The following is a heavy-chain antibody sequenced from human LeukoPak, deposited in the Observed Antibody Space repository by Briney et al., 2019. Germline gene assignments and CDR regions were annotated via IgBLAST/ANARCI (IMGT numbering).Heavy chain of an antibody. V-gene: IGHV1-69*13. CDR2: IIPIFGTA. CDR1: GGTFSSYA. Sequence: GASVKVSCKASGGTFSSYAISWVRQAPGQGLEWMGGIIPIFGTANYAQEFQGRVTITADESTSTAYMELSSLRSEDTAVYYCARDGTVTRAFDIWGQGTMVTVSS. D-gene: IGHD4-11*01. J-gene: IGHJ3*02. CDR3: ARDGTVTRAFDI.